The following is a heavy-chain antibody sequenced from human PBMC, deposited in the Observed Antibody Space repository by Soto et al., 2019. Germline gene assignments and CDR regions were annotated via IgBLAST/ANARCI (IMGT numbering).Heavy chain of an antibody. CDR2: ISWNSGSI. D-gene: IGHD6-13*01. J-gene: IGHJ4*02. Sequence: EVQLVESGGGLVQPGRSLRLSCAASGFTFDDYAMHWVRQAPGKGLEWVSGISWNSGSIGYADSVKGRFTISRDNAKNSPYLQMNSLRAEDTASYYCAKDIAAAGTKYFDYWGQGTLVTVSS. V-gene: IGHV3-9*01. CDR3: AKDIAAAGTKYFDY. CDR1: GFTFDDYA.